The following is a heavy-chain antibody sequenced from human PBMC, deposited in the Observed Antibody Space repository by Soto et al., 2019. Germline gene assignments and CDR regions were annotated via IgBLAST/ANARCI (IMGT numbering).Heavy chain of an antibody. CDR3: ARPGDCSSTSCYEGMDV. Sequence: SETLSLTCTVSGGSISRSSYYWGWIRQPPGKGLEWIGSIYYSGSTYYNPSLKSRVTISVDTSKNQFSLKLSSVTAADTAVYYCARPGDCSSTSCYEGMDVRGKGTTVTVSS. V-gene: IGHV4-39*01. CDR1: GGSISRSSYY. D-gene: IGHD2-2*01. CDR2: IYYSGST. J-gene: IGHJ6*03.